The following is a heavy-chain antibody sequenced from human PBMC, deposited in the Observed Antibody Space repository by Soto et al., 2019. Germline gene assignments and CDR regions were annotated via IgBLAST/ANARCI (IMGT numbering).Heavy chain of an antibody. Sequence: SETLSLTCTVSGGSISSGDYYWSWIRQPPGKGLEWIGYIYYSGSTYYNPSLKSRVTISVDTSKNQFSLKLSSVTAADTAVYYCARVQGDYGERYYYGIDVWGKGTMVTVSS. D-gene: IGHD4-17*01. CDR2: IYYSGST. V-gene: IGHV4-30-4*02. CDR1: GGSISSGDYY. J-gene: IGHJ6*04. CDR3: ARVQGDYGERYYYGIDV.